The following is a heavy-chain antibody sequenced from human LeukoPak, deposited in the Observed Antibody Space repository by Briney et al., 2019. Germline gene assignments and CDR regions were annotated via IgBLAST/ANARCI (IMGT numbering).Heavy chain of an antibody. V-gene: IGHV4-38-2*01. CDR1: CYSISSGYY. J-gene: IGHJ4*02. Sequence: PAETLSLTCAVSCYSISSGYYWGWIRQPPGKGLDWIGSIYHSGSTYYNPSLKSRVTISVDTSKNQFSLKLSSVTAADTAVYYCARQDSGSYGVLDYWGQGTLVTVSS. D-gene: IGHD1-26*01. CDR2: IYHSGST. CDR3: ARQDSGSYGVLDY.